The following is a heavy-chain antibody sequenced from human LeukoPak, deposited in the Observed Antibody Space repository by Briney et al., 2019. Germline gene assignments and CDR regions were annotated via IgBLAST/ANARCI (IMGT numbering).Heavy chain of an antibody. Sequence: GGSLRLSCTASGFNFRNAWMCWVRQAPGKGLEWVSYISSSGSTIYYADSVKGRFTISRDNAKNSLYLQMNSLRAEDTAVYYCAREDSDCSGGSCYVDYWGQGTLVTVSS. CDR3: AREDSDCSGGSCYVDY. D-gene: IGHD2-15*01. CDR2: ISSSGSTI. J-gene: IGHJ4*02. V-gene: IGHV3-11*01. CDR1: GFNFRNAW.